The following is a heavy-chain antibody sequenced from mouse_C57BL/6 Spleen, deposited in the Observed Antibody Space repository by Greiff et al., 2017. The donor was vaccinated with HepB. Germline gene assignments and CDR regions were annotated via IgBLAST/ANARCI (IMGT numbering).Heavy chain of an antibody. V-gene: IGHV1-26*01. CDR3: ASSGYDVWFAY. CDR2: INPNNGGT. J-gene: IGHJ3*01. CDR1: GYTFTDYY. Sequence: EVQLQQSGPELVKPGASVKISCKASGYTFTDYYMNWVKQSHGKSLEWIGDINPNNGGTSYNQKFKGKATLTVDKSSSTAYMELRSLTSEDSAVYYCASSGYDVWFAYWGQGTLVTVSA. D-gene: IGHD2-2*01.